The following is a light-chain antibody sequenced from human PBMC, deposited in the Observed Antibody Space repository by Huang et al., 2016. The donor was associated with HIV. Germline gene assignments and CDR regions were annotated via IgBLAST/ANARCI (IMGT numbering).Light chain of an antibody. Sequence: DIQMTQSPSSLSTFVGDRVTITCRASQNLNTFLHWYQEKPGKAPRLLIYSASSLEHGVPSRFSGSASGTEFTLTVSSVQPDDSATYYCQQTYRTPYTFGQGTKLDI. CDR3: QQTYRTPYT. J-gene: IGKJ2*01. CDR2: SAS. V-gene: IGKV1-39*01. CDR1: QNLNTF.